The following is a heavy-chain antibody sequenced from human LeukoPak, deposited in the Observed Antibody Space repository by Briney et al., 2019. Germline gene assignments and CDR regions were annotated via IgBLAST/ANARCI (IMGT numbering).Heavy chain of an antibody. Sequence: GGSLRLSCAASGFTLSSYAMNWVRQAPGKGLEWVSYMSRSGCVIYVSGSVKGRFHNSRNNAKNALYLQMNSLRAEDTAVYYCARDGQIGGQGTPVTVSS. CDR1: GFTLSSYA. J-gene: IGHJ4*02. CDR2: MSRSGCVI. V-gene: IGHV3-48*03. CDR3: ARDGQI.